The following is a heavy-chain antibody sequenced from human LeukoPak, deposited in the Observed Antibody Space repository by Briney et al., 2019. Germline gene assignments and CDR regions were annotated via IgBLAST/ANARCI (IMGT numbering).Heavy chain of an antibody. CDR1: GGSISSYY. Sequence: PSETLSLTCTVSGGSISSYYWSWIRQPAGRGLEWIGRFYISGSTNYNPSLKSRVTMSVDTSKNQFSLRLNSVTAADTAVYYCARDFLLQSEGLFDYWGQGTLVTVSS. CDR3: ARDFLLQSEGLFDY. D-gene: IGHD4-11*01. J-gene: IGHJ4*02. V-gene: IGHV4-4*07. CDR2: FYISGST.